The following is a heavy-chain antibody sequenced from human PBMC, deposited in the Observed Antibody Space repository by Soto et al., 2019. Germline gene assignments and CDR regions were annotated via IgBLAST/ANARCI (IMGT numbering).Heavy chain of an antibody. CDR3: VRGGSNYAS. CDR2: IKPDESEK. D-gene: IGHD4-4*01. J-gene: IGHJ5*02. CDR1: GFTFSDSW. Sequence: EVQLVESGGGLGQPGGSLRLSCTASGFTFSDSWMTWVRQPPGKGLECVARIKPDESEKKYADSVKGRFSISRDNVKNSMYLQMDSLRGEDTAVYYCVRGGSNYASWGQGTLVTVSS. V-gene: IGHV3-7*01.